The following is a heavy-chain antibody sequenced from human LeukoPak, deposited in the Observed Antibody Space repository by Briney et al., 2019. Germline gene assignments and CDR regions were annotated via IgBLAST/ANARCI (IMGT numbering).Heavy chain of an antibody. D-gene: IGHD6-13*01. V-gene: IGHV3-21*01. CDR3: ARSRTAAGMDY. CDR1: GFTFSSYS. CDR2: ISSSSSYI. Sequence: GGSLRLSCAASGFTFSSYSMNWVRQAPEKGLEWVSSISSSSSYIYYADSVKGRFTISRDNAKNSLYLQMNSLRAEDTAVYYCARSRTAAGMDYWGQGTLVTVSS. J-gene: IGHJ4*02.